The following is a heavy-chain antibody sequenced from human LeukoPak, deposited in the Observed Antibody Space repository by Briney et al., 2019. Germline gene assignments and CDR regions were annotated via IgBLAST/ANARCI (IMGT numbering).Heavy chain of an antibody. CDR1: GFTFSDYG. J-gene: IGHJ4*02. CDR3: VRASESFDY. Sequence: GGSLRLSCAASGFTFSDYGIHWVRQAPGKGLEWVAVIWSDGSNKHYADYVKGRFTISRDNSKKTLYLQMNSLRVEDRAVYYCVRASESFDYWGQGTLVTVSS. V-gene: IGHV3-33*01. CDR2: IWSDGSNK.